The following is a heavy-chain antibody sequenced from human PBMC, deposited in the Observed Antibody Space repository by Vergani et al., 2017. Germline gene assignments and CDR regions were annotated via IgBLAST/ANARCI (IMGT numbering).Heavy chain of an antibody. Sequence: QVQLVESGGGVVQPGRSLRLSCAASGFTFSSYAMHWVRQAPGKGLEWVAVISYDGSNKYYADSVKGRFTISRDNSKNTLYLQMNSLRAEDTAVYYCAKDQSGYYGSGSPDYWGQGTLVTVSS. V-gene: IGHV3-30-3*01. D-gene: IGHD3-10*01. CDR2: ISYDGSNK. J-gene: IGHJ4*02. CDR1: GFTFSSYA. CDR3: AKDQSGYYGSGSPDY.